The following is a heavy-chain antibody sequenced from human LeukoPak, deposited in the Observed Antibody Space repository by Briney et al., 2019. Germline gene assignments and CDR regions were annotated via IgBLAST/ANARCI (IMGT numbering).Heavy chain of an antibody. CDR3: ARSVRDRFFQWLLPFDY. Sequence: SVKVSCKASGGTFSSYDISWVRQAPGQGLEWMGGIIPIFGTANYAQKFQGRVTITADESTSTTYMELSSPRSEYTAVYYCARSVRDRFFQWLLPFDYWGQETLVTLSS. V-gene: IGHV1-69*13. CDR1: GGTFSSYD. CDR2: IIPIFGTA. D-gene: IGHD3-3*01. J-gene: IGHJ4*02.